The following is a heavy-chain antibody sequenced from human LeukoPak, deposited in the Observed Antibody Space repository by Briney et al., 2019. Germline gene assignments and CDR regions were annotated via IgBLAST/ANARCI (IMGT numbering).Heavy chain of an antibody. CDR2: IYYSGST. D-gene: IGHD6-13*01. J-gene: IGHJ4*02. CDR3: ARDRGSSWDY. Sequence: SETLSLTCTVSGGSISGTSYYWGWIRQPPEKGLEWIGSIYYSGSTYYNPSLKSRVTISVDTSKNQFSLKLSSVTAADTAVYYCARDRGSSWDYWGQRTLVTVSS. V-gene: IGHV4-39*07. CDR1: GGSISGTSYY.